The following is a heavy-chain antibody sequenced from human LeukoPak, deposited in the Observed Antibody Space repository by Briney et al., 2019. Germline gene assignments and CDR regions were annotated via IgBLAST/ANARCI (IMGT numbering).Heavy chain of an antibody. V-gene: IGHV4-59*01. J-gene: IGHJ4*02. CDR1: GGSISSYY. D-gene: IGHD5-12*01. Sequence: PSETLSLTCTVSGGSISSYYWSWIRQPPGKGLEWLGYIYYSGSTNYNPSLKSRVTISVDTSKNQFSLKLSSVTAADTAVYYCARDRYSGYDDYYFDYWGQGTLVTVSS. CDR2: IYYSGST. CDR3: ARDRYSGYDDYYFDY.